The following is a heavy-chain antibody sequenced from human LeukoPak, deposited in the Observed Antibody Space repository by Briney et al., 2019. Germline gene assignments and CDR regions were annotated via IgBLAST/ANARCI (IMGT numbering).Heavy chain of an antibody. CDR1: GYTFTDYY. D-gene: IGHD6-19*01. V-gene: IGHV1-2*02. CDR2: INPNNGGA. CDR3: AREGSGWYGNFDY. J-gene: IGHJ4*02. Sequence: ASVKVSCKTSGYTFTDYYMHWLRQAPGQGLEWMGWINPNNGGANYAQKFQGRVTMTRDTSISTAYMELRTLRSDDTAVYYCAREGSGWYGNFDYWGQGTLVTVSS.